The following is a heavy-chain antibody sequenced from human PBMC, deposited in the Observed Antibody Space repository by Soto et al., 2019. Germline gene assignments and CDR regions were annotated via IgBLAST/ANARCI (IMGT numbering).Heavy chain of an antibody. V-gene: IGHV4-59*08. CDR1: GGSISSYY. Sequence: QVQLQESGPGLVKPSETLSLTCTVSGGSISSYYWSWIRQPPGKGLEWIGYIYYSGSTNYNPSLKSRVTISVDTSKNQFSLKLSSVTAADTAVYYCARHTDFWSGSNWFDPWGQGTPVTVSS. D-gene: IGHD3-3*01. CDR3: ARHTDFWSGSNWFDP. CDR2: IYYSGST. J-gene: IGHJ5*02.